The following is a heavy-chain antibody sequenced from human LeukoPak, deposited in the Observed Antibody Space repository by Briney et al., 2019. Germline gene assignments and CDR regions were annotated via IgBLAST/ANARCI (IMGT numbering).Heavy chain of an antibody. Sequence: APVKVSCKASGYTFTGYYMHWVRQAPGQGLEWMGWINPNSGGTNYAQKFQGRVTMTRDTSISTAYMELSRLRSDDTAVYDCASFSRYQLPYYMDVWGKGTTVTVSS. CDR1: GYTFTGYY. D-gene: IGHD2-2*01. V-gene: IGHV1-2*02. CDR2: INPNSGGT. CDR3: ASFSRYQLPYYMDV. J-gene: IGHJ6*03.